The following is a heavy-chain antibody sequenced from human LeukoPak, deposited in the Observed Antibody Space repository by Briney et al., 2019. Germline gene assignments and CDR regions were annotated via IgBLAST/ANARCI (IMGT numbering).Heavy chain of an antibody. CDR1: GFRVSDYY. CDR3: ARDRAANQDWVEFDP. D-gene: IGHD3/OR15-3a*01. V-gene: IGHV3-66*03. J-gene: IGHJ5*02. Sequence: LAGGSLRLSCAVSGFRVSDYYMSWVRQAPGKGLEWVGLTRDSGEAFYADFARGRFAISRDESENTLYLQMNSLRVEDTAVYFCARDRAANQDWVEFDPWGQGTPVIVSS. CDR2: TRDSGEA.